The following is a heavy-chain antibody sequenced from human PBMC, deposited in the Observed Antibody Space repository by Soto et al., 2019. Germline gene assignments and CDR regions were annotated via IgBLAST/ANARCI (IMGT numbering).Heavy chain of an antibody. CDR3: PRDQAAACTRYLDY. D-gene: IGHD6-13*01. Sequence: TLSLTCTVSGGSISSGGYYWSWIRQHPGKGLEWIGYIYYSVSTYYNPSLKSRVTISVDTSKNQFSLKLSSVTAADTAVYYCPRDQAAACTRYLDYWGQGTV. CDR1: GGSISSGGYY. CDR2: IYYSVST. J-gene: IGHJ4*02. V-gene: IGHV4-31*03.